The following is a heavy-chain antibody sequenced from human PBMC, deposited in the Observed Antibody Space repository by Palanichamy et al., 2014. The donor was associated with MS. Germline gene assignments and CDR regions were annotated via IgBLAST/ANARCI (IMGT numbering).Heavy chain of an antibody. D-gene: IGHD3-22*01. J-gene: IGHJ4*02. V-gene: IGHV3-30*18. Sequence: GMHWVRQAPGKGLEWVAVISYDGSNKYYADSVKGRFTISRDNSKNTLYLQMNSLRAEDTAVYYCANLHMDYYDSSGYQNHFDYWGQGTLVTVSS. CDR2: ISYDGSNK. CDR1: G. CDR3: ANLHMDYYDSSGYQNHFDY.